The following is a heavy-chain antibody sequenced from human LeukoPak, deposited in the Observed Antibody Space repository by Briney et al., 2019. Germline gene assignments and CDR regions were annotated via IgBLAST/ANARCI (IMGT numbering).Heavy chain of an antibody. CDR1: GYTFTGSY. D-gene: IGHD6-6*01. Sequence: ASVKVSCQASGYTFTGSYIHWVRQAPGQAPGQGLEWMGWINPNSGGTYYAQKFQGRVTMTRDTSINTAYMNLSRLGSDDTAVYYCAKGGDAAARPFAYWGQGTLLAVSS. J-gene: IGHJ4*02. CDR3: AKGGDAAARPFAY. CDR2: INPNSGGT. V-gene: IGHV1-2*02.